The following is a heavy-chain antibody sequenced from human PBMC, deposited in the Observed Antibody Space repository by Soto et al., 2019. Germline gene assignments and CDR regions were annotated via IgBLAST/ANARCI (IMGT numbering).Heavy chain of an antibody. D-gene: IGHD5-18*01. J-gene: IGHJ6*02. CDR3: ARVRSYSYGQGYGMDV. CDR2: ISSSSGYI. CDR1: GFTFSTYS. Sequence: EVQLVESGGGLVKPGGSLRLSCAASGFTFSTYSMNWVRQAPGKGLEWVSSISSSSGYIYYADSVKGRFPISRDDAKNSLSLQMNSLRAEDTAVYYCARVRSYSYGQGYGMDVWGQG. V-gene: IGHV3-21*01.